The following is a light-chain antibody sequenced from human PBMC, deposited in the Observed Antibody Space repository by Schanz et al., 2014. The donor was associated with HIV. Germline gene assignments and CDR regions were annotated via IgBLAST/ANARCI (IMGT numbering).Light chain of an antibody. V-gene: IGLV2-18*02. Sequence: QSALTQPPSASGSPGQSVAISCTGASSDIGVSWYQQYPGNAPKLMIFALNRRTSGVPDRFSGAKSGNTAFLLISGLQAEDEADYYCSSYTSSSTWVFGGGTKLTVL. CDR1: SSDIG. CDR3: SSYTSSSTWV. CDR2: ALN. J-gene: IGLJ3*02.